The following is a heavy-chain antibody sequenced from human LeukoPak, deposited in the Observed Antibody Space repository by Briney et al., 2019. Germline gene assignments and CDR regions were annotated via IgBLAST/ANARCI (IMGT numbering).Heavy chain of an antibody. Sequence: GGSLRLSCAASGFTFSSYAMHWVRQAPGKGLEWVAIISYDGSNKYYADSVKGRFTISRDNSKNTLYLQMNSLRADDTAVYYCARGFGELLSGTFDYWGQGTLVTVSS. J-gene: IGHJ4*02. D-gene: IGHD3-10*01. CDR1: GFTFSSYA. CDR3: ARGFGELLSGTFDY. CDR2: ISYDGSNK. V-gene: IGHV3-30-3*01.